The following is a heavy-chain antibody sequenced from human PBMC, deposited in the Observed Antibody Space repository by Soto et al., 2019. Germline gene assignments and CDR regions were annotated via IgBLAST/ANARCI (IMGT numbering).Heavy chain of an antibody. J-gene: IGHJ4*02. Sequence: ASVKVSCKASGYTFTSYGISWVRQAPGQGLEWMGWISAYNGNTNYAQKLQGRVTMTTDTSTSTAYMELRSPRSDDTAVYYCARETRQQLASDYWGQGTLVTVSS. D-gene: IGHD6-13*01. CDR1: GYTFTSYG. V-gene: IGHV1-18*01. CDR2: ISAYNGNT. CDR3: ARETRQQLASDY.